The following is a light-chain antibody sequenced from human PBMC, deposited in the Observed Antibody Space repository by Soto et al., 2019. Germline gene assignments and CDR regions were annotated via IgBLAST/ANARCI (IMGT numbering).Light chain of an antibody. V-gene: IGKV3-15*01. CDR2: GAY. Sequence: EKVMTQSPATLSVSPGERVTLSCRASQSVVTNLAWYQQKPGQAPRLLISGAYTRATGIPDRFIGSGSGTDFTLTITSLQSEDFAVYYCQHYNDLPLTFGQGTKVEIK. CDR3: QHYNDLPLT. CDR1: QSVVTN. J-gene: IGKJ1*01.